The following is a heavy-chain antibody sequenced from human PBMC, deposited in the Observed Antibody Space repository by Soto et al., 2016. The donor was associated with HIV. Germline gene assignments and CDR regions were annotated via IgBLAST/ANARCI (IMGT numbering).Heavy chain of an antibody. CDR3: AATIFGVVRPIDY. J-gene: IGHJ4*02. V-gene: IGHV4-34*02. Sequence: QVQLQQWGAGLLKSSETLSLTCAVYGGSFSNYYWTWIRQPPGKGLEWIGEINHSGSTNYNPSLKSRVTISVDTSKNQFSLKLSSVTAADTAVYYCAATIFGVVRPIDYWGQGTLVTVSX. CDR1: GGSFSNYY. D-gene: IGHD3-3*01. CDR2: INHSGST.